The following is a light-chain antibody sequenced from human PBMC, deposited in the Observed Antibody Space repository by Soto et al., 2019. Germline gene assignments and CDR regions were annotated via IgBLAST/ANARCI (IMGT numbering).Light chain of an antibody. CDR2: EVN. CDR3: SSYTSSSTKV. V-gene: IGLV2-14*01. Sequence: QSALTQPASVSGSPGQSITISCTGASSDVGDYNYVSWYQHNPGKAPKLFIYEVNNRPSGVSDRISGSKSGNVASLPLSWLQAEDEADYYCSSYTSSSTKVFGTGTKFTVL. CDR1: SSDVGDYNY. J-gene: IGLJ1*01.